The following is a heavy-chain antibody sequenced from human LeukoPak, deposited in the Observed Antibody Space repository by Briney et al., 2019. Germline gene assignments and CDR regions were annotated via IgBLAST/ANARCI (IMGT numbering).Heavy chain of an antibody. CDR2: INPHSGGT. Sequence: ASVKVSCTASGYTFTSYDINWVRQAPGQGLEWMGWINPHSGGTDHAQTFQGRVTMTRDTSISTAYMELSRLRSDDTAVYYCARDMDSGPDFFDYWGLGTLVTVSS. CDR3: ARDMDSGPDFFDY. V-gene: IGHV1-2*02. J-gene: IGHJ4*02. D-gene: IGHD1-26*01. CDR1: GYTFTSYD.